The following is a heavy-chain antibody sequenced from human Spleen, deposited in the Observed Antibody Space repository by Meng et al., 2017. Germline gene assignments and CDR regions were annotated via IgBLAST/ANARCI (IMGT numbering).Heavy chain of an antibody. CDR2: IYPGDSDT. J-gene: IGHJ3*02. V-gene: IGHV5-51*01. CDR3: AALAVAGPGGADAFDI. Sequence: GESLKISCKGSGYSFTSYWIGWVRQMPGKGLEWMGIIYPGDSDTRYSPSFQGQVTISADKSISTAYLQWSSLKASDTAMYYCAALAVAGPGGADAFDIWGQGTMVTVSS. CDR1: GYSFTSYW. D-gene: IGHD6-19*01.